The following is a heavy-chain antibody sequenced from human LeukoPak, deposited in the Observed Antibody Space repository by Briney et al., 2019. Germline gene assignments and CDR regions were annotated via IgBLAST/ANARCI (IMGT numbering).Heavy chain of an antibody. V-gene: IGHV3-66*01. CDR1: GFTVSGNY. Sequence: PGGSLILSCAVFGFTVSGNYMSWVRQAPRKGLEWVSAIYTDGNTHYAGSVKGRFTISRDSFKNTLYLQMNSLRAEDTAVYYCARDRPYGGVGDFDYWGQGTLVTVSS. CDR2: IYTDGNT. J-gene: IGHJ4*02. D-gene: IGHD3-16*01. CDR3: ARDRPYGGVGDFDY.